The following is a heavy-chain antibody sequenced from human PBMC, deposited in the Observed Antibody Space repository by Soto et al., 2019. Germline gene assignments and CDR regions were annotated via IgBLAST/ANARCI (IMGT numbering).Heavy chain of an antibody. CDR1: GGSISSYY. Sequence: QVQLQESGPGLVKPSETLSLTCKVSGGSISSYYWSWIRQPPGKGLEWIGYIYYSGNTNYNPSLKRRGTRVKDKSQNHFSLRLSSVTAADSAVDYCARIGYSYGFDYWGQRTLVTVSS. CDR2: IYYSGNT. D-gene: IGHD5-18*01. V-gene: IGHV4-59*01. CDR3: ARIGYSYGFDY. J-gene: IGHJ4*02.